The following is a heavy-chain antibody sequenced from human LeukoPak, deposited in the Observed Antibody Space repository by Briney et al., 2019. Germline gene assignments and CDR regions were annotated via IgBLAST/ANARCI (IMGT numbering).Heavy chain of an antibody. V-gene: IGHV3-23*01. Sequence: GISGGGVGTYYADSVKGRFTITRDNSKNTLYLQMNRLRAEDTAVYYCVKQEDSSSSWNYWGQGTLVTVSS. CDR3: VKQEDSSSSWNY. CDR2: ISGGGVGT. D-gene: IGHD6-13*01. J-gene: IGHJ4*02.